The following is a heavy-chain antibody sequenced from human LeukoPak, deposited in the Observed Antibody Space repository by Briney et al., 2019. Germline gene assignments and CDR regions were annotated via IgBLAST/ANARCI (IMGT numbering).Heavy chain of an antibody. Sequence: YPSETLSLTCTVSGGSISSYYWSWIRQPPGKGLEWIGYIYYSGRTNYNPSLKNRVTISVDTSKNQFSLKLSSVTAADTAVYYCARDRIDVAAAGTTGWFDPWGQGTLVTVSS. V-gene: IGHV4-59*01. CDR2: IYYSGRT. CDR3: ARDRIDVAAAGTTGWFDP. D-gene: IGHD6-13*01. J-gene: IGHJ5*02. CDR1: GGSISSYY.